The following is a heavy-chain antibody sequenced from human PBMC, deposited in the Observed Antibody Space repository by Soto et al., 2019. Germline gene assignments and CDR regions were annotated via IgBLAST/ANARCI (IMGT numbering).Heavy chain of an antibody. D-gene: IGHD4-17*01. CDR1: GYSFTSYW. CDR3: AKCDGDYRYYYYGMDV. J-gene: IGHJ6*02. CDR2: IYPGDSDT. Sequence: PGESLKISCKGSGYSFTSYWINWVRQMPGKGLEWMGVIYPGDSDTRYSPSFQGQVTISADKSINTAYLQMNSLRAEDSAIYYCAKCDGDYRYYYYGMDVWGQGTTVTVSS. V-gene: IGHV5-51*01.